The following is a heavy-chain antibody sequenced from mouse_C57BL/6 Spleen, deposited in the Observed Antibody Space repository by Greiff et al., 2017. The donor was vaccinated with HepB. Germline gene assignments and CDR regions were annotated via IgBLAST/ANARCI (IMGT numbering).Heavy chain of an antibody. CDR1: GYSITSGYY. D-gene: IGHD1-3*01. CDR3: ARTPLTDPWFAY. J-gene: IGHJ3*01. CDR2: ISYDGSN. V-gene: IGHV3-6*01. Sequence: EVKLMESGPGLVKPSQSLSLTCSVTGYSITSGYYWNWIRQFPGNKLEWMGYISYDGSNNYNPSLKNRISITRDTSKNQFFLKLNSVTTEDTATYYCARTPLTDPWFAYWGQGTLVTVSA.